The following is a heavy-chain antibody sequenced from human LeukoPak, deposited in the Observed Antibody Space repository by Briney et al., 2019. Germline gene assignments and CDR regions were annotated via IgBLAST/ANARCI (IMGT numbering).Heavy chain of an antibody. J-gene: IGHJ4*02. Sequence: PGGSLRLSCAASGFTFSSYSMNWVRQAPGKGLEWVSSISSSSSYIYYADSVKGRFTISRDNAKNSLYLQMNSLRAEDTAVYYCASTIAVAGTNDYWGQGTLVTVSS. V-gene: IGHV3-21*01. CDR3: ASTIAVAGTNDY. CDR1: GFTFSSYS. CDR2: ISSSSSYI. D-gene: IGHD6-19*01.